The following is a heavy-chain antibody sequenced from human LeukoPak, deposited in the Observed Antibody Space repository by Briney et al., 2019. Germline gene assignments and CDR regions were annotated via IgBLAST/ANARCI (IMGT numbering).Heavy chain of an antibody. CDR1: GGSISSGGYY. V-gene: IGHV4-30-2*01. CDR2: IYHSGST. J-gene: IGHJ4*02. Sequence: PSETLSLTCTVSGGSISSGGYYWSWIRQPPGKGLEWIGYIYHSGSTYYNPSLKSRVTISVDRSKNQFSLKLSSVTAADTAVYYCAIGATVTPSYWGQGTLVTVSS. D-gene: IGHD4-11*01. CDR3: AIGATVTPSY.